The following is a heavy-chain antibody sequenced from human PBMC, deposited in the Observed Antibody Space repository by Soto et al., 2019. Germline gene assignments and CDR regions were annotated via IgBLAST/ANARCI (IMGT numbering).Heavy chain of an antibody. Sequence: SETLSLTCAVSGFSISNNNWWTWVRQPPGQGLKWVGDIYHTGITNYSPSLKSRVTISVDKSKNQFPLKLTSVTAADTAVYYFSRFSNTGLYYYFGMDVWGQGTTVTVSS. J-gene: IGHJ6*02. V-gene: IGHV4-4*02. CDR3: SRFSNTGLYYYFGMDV. CDR2: IYHTGIT. CDR1: GFSISNNNW. D-gene: IGHD5-18*01.